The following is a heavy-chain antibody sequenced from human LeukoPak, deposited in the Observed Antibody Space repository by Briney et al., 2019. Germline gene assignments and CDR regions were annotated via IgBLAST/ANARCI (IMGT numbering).Heavy chain of an antibody. J-gene: IGHJ4*02. CDR3: ARGQSRRYYDSSGYSN. V-gene: IGHV1-8*03. CDR1: GYTFTSYD. D-gene: IGHD3-22*01. Sequence: GASVKVSCKASGYTFTSYDINWVRQATGQGLEWMGWMNPNSGNTGYAQKFQGRVTITRNTSISTAYMELSSLRYYDTPGYYCARGQSRRYYDSSGYSNWGQGTLVTVSS. CDR2: MNPNSGNT.